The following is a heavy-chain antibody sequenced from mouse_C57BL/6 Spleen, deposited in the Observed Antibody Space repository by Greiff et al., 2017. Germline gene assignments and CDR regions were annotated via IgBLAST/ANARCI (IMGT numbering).Heavy chain of an antibody. V-gene: IGHV1-15*01. CDR3: TRESTVVAPSYFDV. J-gene: IGHJ1*03. Sequence: QLQQSGAELVRPGASVTLSCKAAGYTFTDYEMHWVKQTPVHGLEWIGAIDPETGGTAYNQKFKGKAILTADKSSSTAYMELRSLTSEDSAVYYCTRESTVVAPSYFDVWGTGPTVTVSS. D-gene: IGHD1-1*01. CDR1: GYTFTDYE. CDR2: IDPETGGT.